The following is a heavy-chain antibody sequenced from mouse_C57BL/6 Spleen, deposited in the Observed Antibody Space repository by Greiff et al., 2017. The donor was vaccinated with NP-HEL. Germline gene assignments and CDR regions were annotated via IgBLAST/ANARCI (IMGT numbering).Heavy chain of an antibody. CDR2: IYPGDGDT. D-gene: IGHD1-1*01. J-gene: IGHJ2*01. CDR1: GYAFSSSW. V-gene: IGHV1-82*01. Sequence: QVQLKESGPELVKPGASVKISCKASGYAFSSSWMNWVKQRPGKGLEWIGRIYPGDGDTNYNGKFKGKATLTADKSSSTAYMQLSSLTSDDSAVYFCARSPAGSSLDYWGQGTTLTVSS. CDR3: ARSPAGSSLDY.